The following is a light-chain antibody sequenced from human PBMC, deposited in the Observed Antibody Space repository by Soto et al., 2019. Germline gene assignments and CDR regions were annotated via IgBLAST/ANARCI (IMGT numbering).Light chain of an antibody. J-gene: IGKJ1*01. CDR1: QSISSW. Sequence: DIQMTQSPSTLSASVGDRVTITCRASQSISSWLAWYQQKPGKAPKLLIYDASSLESGVPSRFSGSGSGTEFTLTISSLQPDDFATYYCQPNRGTFGHGTKVEIK. CDR2: DAS. V-gene: IGKV1-5*01. CDR3: QPNRGT.